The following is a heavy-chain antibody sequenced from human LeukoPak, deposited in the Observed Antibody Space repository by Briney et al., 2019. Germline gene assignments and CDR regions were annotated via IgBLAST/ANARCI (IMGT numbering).Heavy chain of an antibody. Sequence: PSETLSLTCTVSGGSISTYFWSWIRQPAGKGLEWIGRIYASGKTNYNPSLKSRVTMSVDTPKNQFSLKMSSVTAADTAVYFCARERGGSKLSGLYGRDYYYMDVWGKGTTVTVSS. CDR1: GGSISTYF. CDR2: IYASGKT. D-gene: IGHD3-16*01. J-gene: IGHJ6*03. V-gene: IGHV4-4*07. CDR3: ARERGGSKLSGLYGRDYYYMDV.